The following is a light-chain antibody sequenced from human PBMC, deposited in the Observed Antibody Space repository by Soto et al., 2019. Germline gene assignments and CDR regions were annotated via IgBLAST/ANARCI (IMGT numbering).Light chain of an antibody. V-gene: IGKV1-5*03. CDR1: QTISSW. CDR2: KAC. J-gene: IGKJ1*01. Sequence: DIQMTQSPSTLSGSVGDRVTITCRASQTISSWLAWYQQTPGKAPKFXIYKACTLKSGVPSRFSGSGAGTEFTRTISSLQPDDVATDYCQHYNSCSEAFGQGTKVDIK. CDR3: QHYNSCSEA.